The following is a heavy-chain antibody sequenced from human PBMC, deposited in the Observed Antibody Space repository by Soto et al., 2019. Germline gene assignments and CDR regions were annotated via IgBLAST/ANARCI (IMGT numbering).Heavy chain of an antibody. CDR3: VKGAWLDY. CDR1: GFTFSTFD. V-gene: IGHV3-23*01. CDR2: IRGVAGGT. Sequence: EVQLLESGGGLVQPGGSLRLSCAASGFTFSTFDMTWVRQAPGKGLEWVSLIRGVAGGTHYPDSVKGRFTISKDNSNNMSYLEMNSLRADDTAVYFCVKGAWLDYWGQGNMVTVSS. J-gene: IGHJ4*02.